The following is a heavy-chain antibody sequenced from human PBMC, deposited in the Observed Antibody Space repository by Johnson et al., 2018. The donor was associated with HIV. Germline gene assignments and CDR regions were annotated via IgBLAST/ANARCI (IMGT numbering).Heavy chain of an antibody. CDR2: ISYDGSNK. D-gene: IGHD3-22*01. CDR1: GFSFSSYD. J-gene: IGHJ3*02. V-gene: IGHV3-30*03. CDR3: ASPNDSSGYVLGADAFDI. Sequence: QVQLVESGGGVVQPGRSLRLSCAASGFSFSSYDMHWVRQAPDKGLEWVAVISYDGSNKSYADSVKGRFTISRDNSKKTLNLQMNSLRAEDTAVYYCASPNDSSGYVLGADAFDIWGQGTMVTVSS.